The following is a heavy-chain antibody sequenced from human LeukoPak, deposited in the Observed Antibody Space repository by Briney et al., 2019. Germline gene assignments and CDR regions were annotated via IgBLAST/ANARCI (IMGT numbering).Heavy chain of an antibody. V-gene: IGHV5-10-1*01. CDR3: ARGATVTGDWYFDL. Sequence: GESLKISCKCSGYTFTSYWITWVRQVPGKGLEWMGWIDPTESYAYYSPSFQGHVTISADKSISTAYVQWSSLKASDSAMYYCARGATVTGDWYFDLWGRGTLVTVSA. CDR2: IDPTESYA. D-gene: IGHD4-17*01. J-gene: IGHJ2*01. CDR1: GYTFTSYW.